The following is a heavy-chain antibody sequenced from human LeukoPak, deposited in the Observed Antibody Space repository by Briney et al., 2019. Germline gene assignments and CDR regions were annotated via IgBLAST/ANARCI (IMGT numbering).Heavy chain of an antibody. V-gene: IGHV4-59*01. CDR3: ARVRITISGVVIMDGMDV. J-gene: IGHJ6*02. Sequence: PSETLSLTCTVSGGSISSYYWSWIRQPPGKGLEWIGYIYYSGSTNYNPSLKSRVTISVDTSKNQFSLKLSSVTAADTAVYYCARVRITISGVVIMDGMDVWGQGTTVTVSS. CDR1: GGSISSYY. D-gene: IGHD3-3*01. CDR2: IYYSGST.